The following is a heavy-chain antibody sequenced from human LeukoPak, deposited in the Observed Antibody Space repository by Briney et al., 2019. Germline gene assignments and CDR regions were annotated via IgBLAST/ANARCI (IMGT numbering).Heavy chain of an antibody. CDR2: ISSSGSTI. J-gene: IGHJ6*03. CDR3: AREGQVRGVIIHYYYMDV. CDR1: GFTFSDYY. Sequence: PGGSLRLSCAASGFTFSDYYMSWIRQAPGKGREWVSYISSSGSTIYYADSVKGRFTISRDNAKNSLYLQMNSLRAEDTAVYYCAREGQVRGVIIHYYYMDVWGKGTTVTISS. V-gene: IGHV3-11*01. D-gene: IGHD3-10*01.